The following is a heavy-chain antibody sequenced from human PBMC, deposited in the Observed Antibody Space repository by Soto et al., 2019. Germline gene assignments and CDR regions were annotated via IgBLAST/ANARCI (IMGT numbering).Heavy chain of an antibody. J-gene: IGHJ6*03. CDR1: GYTFTSYD. D-gene: IGHD3-3*01. CDR2: MNPNSGNT. V-gene: IGHV1-8*01. Sequence: GASVKVSCKASGYTFTSYDINWVRQATGQGLEWMGWMNPNSGNTGYAQKFQGRVTMTRDTSISTAYMELSSLRSEDTAVYYCARGITIFGVVTPGDYYYYMDVWGKGTTVTVSS. CDR3: ARGITIFGVVTPGDYYYYMDV.